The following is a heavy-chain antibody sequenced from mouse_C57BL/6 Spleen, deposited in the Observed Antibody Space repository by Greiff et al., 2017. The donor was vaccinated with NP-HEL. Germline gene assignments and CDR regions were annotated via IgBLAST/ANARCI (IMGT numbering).Heavy chain of an antibody. J-gene: IGHJ2*01. CDR2: IDPENGDT. CDR3: TKDSSGYFDY. CDR1: GFNIKDDY. Sequence: EVQLQQSGAELVRPGASVKLSCTASGFNIKDDYMHWVKQRPEQGLEWIGWIDPENGDTEYASKFQGKATITADTSSNTAYLQLSSLTSEDTAVYYCTKDSSGYFDYWGQGTTLTVSS. D-gene: IGHD3-2*02. V-gene: IGHV14-4*01.